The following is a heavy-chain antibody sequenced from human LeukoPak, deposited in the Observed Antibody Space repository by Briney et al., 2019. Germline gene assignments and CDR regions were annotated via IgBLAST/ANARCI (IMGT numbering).Heavy chain of an antibody. CDR3: ARTVTTSSYYFDY. J-gene: IGHJ4*02. Sequence: ASVKVSCKASVYTFTTYGVSWVRQAPGQGLEWMGWLSGHDGNTNYAQKLRGRVTMTPDTSTSTAYMDLRSLRSDDTALYYCARTVTTSSYYFDYWGQGTLVTVSS. CDR2: LSGHDGNT. D-gene: IGHD4-17*01. CDR1: VYTFTTYG. V-gene: IGHV1-18*01.